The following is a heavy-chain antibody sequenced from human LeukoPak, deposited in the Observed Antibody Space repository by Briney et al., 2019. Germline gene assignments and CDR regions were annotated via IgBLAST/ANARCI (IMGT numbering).Heavy chain of an antibody. CDR2: ISYDGSNK. D-gene: IGHD5-24*01. CDR3: AKDQGDGYIGYAFDI. V-gene: IGHV3-30*18. Sequence: PGGSLRLSCAASGFTFSSYGMHWVRQAPGKGLEWVAVISYDGSNKYYADSVKGRFTISRDNSKNTLYLQMNSLRAEDTAMYYCAKDQGDGYIGYAFDIWGRGTMVTVSS. J-gene: IGHJ3*02. CDR1: GFTFSSYG.